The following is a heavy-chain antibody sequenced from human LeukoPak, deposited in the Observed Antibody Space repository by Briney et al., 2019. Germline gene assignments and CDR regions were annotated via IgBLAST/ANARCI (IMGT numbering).Heavy chain of an antibody. CDR3: ARGEYSSGWPFDY. V-gene: IGHV3-30-3*01. D-gene: IGHD6-19*01. CDR2: ISYDGSNK. Sequence: PGRSLRLSCAASGFTFSSYAMHWVRQAPGKGLEWVAVISYDGSNKYYADSVKGRFTISRDNSKNTLYLQMNSLRAEDTAVYHCARGEYSSGWPFDYWGQGTLVTVSS. CDR1: GFTFSSYA. J-gene: IGHJ4*02.